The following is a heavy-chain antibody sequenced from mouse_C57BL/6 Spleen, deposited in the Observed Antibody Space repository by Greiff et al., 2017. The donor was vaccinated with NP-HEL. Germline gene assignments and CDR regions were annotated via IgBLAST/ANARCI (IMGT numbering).Heavy chain of an antibody. D-gene: IGHD1-1*01. Sequence: DVKLVESGGGLVQPGGSLKLSCAASGFTFSDYYMYWVRQTPEKRLEWVAYISNGGGSTYYPDTVKGRFTISRDNAKNTLYLQMSRLKSEDTAMYYCARQSTTVVAFDYWGQGTTLTVSS. CDR1: GFTFSDYY. CDR2: ISNGGGST. J-gene: IGHJ2*01. V-gene: IGHV5-12*01. CDR3: ARQSTTVVAFDY.